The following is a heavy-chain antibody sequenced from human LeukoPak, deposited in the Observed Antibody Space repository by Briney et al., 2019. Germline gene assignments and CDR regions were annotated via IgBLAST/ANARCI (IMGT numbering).Heavy chain of an antibody. CDR1: GFSLSTIGVA. Sequence: SGPTLVKPTQTLTLTCTFSGFSLSTIGVAVDWIRQPPGKALAWRAAIDRNDHKAYSPSLRNRLTITKDTSKNQVVLTMTNTDRVDTATYYCTYRVFPSAGGNGGFESWGQGSLVTVSS. CDR3: TYRVFPSAGGNGGFES. V-gene: IGHV2-5*01. J-gene: IGHJ4*02. D-gene: IGHD4-23*01. CDR2: IDRNDHK.